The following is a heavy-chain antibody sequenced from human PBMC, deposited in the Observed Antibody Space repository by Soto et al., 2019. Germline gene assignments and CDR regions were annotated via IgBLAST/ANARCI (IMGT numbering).Heavy chain of an antibody. J-gene: IGHJ5*02. Sequence: QSVTLTCTSRGLPHHTNGEGVGWIRKPPGKALEWLALIYWDDDKRYSPSLKSRLTITKDTSKNQVVLTMTNMDPVDTATYYFARTLWVAAAGTHSCDPWGKGPLVTASS. CDR3: ARTLWVAAAGTHSCDP. V-gene: IGHV2-5*02. CDR1: GLPHHTNGEG. D-gene: IGHD6-13*01. CDR2: IYWDDDK.